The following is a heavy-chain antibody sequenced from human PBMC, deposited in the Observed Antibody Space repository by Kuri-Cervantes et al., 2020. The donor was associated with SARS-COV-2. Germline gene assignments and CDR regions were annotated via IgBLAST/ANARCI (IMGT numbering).Heavy chain of an antibody. D-gene: IGHD3-9*01. V-gene: IGHV3-33*08. CDR1: GGSISNSNW. CDR3: AYGTYYDILTGYLDFDY. J-gene: IGHJ4*02. CDR2: IWYDGSNK. Sequence: LSLTCAVSGGSISNSNWWSWVRQAPGKGLEWVAVIWYDGSNKYYADSVKGRFTISRDNSKNTLYLQMNSLRAGDTAVYYCAYGTYYDILTGYLDFDYWGQGTLVTVSS.